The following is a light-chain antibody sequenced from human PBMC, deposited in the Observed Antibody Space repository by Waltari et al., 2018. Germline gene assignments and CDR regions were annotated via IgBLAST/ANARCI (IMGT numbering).Light chain of an antibody. Sequence: DIQINQSPSSQSASVGDRVTITCRASQSISSYLNWYQQKPGKAPKLLIYAASSLQSGVPSRFSGSGSGTDFTLTISSLQPEDFATYYCQQSYSTPRFGGGTKVEIK. J-gene: IGKJ4*01. CDR1: QSISSY. V-gene: IGKV1-39*01. CDR2: AAS. CDR3: QQSYSTPR.